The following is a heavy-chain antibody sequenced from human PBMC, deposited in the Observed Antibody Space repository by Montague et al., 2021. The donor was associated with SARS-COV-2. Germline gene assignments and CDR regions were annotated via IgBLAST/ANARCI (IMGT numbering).Heavy chain of an antibody. V-gene: IGHV4-39*01. CDR1: GDSISASDYY. Sequence: SETLSLTCIVSGDSISASDYYWGWIRQPPGKGLEWIGSISDRGRANYKPSLQSRLTISVDTSKNQFSLKVNFVTAADTAVYYCARRYSGTWESFSHYMDVWGRGTMVIVSS. CDR2: ISDRGRA. J-gene: IGHJ6*03. CDR3: ARRYSGTWESFSHYMDV. D-gene: IGHD1-26*01.